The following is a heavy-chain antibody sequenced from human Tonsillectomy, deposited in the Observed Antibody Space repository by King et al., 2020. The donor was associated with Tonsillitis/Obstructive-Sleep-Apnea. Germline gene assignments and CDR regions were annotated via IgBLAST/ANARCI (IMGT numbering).Heavy chain of an antibody. CDR3: ARSHCSSTSCYSLGAFDI. Sequence: QLVQSGAEVKKPGSSVKVSCKASGGTFSSYAISWVRQAPGQGLEWMGGIIPIFGTANYAQKFQGRVTITADESTSTAYMELSSLRSEDTAVYYCARSHCSSTSCYSLGAFDIWGQGTMVTVSS. V-gene: IGHV1-69*01. D-gene: IGHD2-2*02. J-gene: IGHJ3*02. CDR1: GGTFSSYA. CDR2: IIPIFGTA.